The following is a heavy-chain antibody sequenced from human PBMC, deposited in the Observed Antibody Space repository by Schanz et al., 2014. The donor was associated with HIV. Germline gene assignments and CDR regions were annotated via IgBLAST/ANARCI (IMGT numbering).Heavy chain of an antibody. CDR1: GDTFSTDA. V-gene: IGHV1-69*06. CDR3: ARVVYDTQTGSYNGGWYYFDN. J-gene: IGHJ4*02. Sequence: QVQLVQSGAEVKKPGSSVEVSCKASGDTFSTDAFSWVRQVPGQGLEWMGGIIPKHGTSTSAQRFKGRVAIAADTSAGTIYLELSSLRSEDTAVYYCARVVYDTQTGSYNGGWYYFDNWGLGTLVTVSS. CDR2: IIPKHGTS. D-gene: IGHD3-9*01.